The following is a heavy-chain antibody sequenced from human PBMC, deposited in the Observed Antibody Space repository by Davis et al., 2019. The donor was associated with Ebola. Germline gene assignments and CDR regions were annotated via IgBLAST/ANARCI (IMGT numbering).Heavy chain of an antibody. CDR1: GFSFRNFA. CDR2: ITDSGATT. D-gene: IGHD1-1*01. J-gene: IGHJ4*02. V-gene: IGHV3-23*01. Sequence: PGGSLRLSCAASGFSFRNFAMAWVRQAPGKGLEWVSGITDSGATTNYADSVKGRFTISRDNSKNTVHLQMNSLRAEDTAMYYCANLEGPVGGGTNWGQGTLVTVSS. CDR3: ANLEGPVGGGTN.